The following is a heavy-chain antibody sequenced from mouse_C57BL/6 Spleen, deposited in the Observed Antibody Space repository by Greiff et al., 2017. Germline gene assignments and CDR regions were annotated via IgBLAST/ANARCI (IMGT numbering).Heavy chain of an antibody. V-gene: IGHV1-52*01. Sequence: QVQLQQSGAELVRPGSSVKLSCKASGYTFTSYWMHWVKQRPIKGLEWIGNIDPSDSETHYNQKFKDKATLTVEKSSSTAYMQLSSLTSEDSAVYYCARRGSSGNYFDYWGQGTTLTVSS. D-gene: IGHD1-3*01. CDR1: GYTFTSYW. CDR3: ARRGSSGNYFDY. CDR2: IDPSDSET. J-gene: IGHJ2*01.